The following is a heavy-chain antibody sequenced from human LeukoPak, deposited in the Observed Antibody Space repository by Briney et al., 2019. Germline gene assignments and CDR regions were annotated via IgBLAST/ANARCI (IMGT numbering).Heavy chain of an antibody. CDR1: GYTYTNYW. CDR3: ARRYCSSFACFSPLDY. D-gene: IGHD2-2*01. J-gene: IGHJ4*02. CDR2: IYPSDSTT. Sequence: GESLKISCKGSGYTYTNYWIGWVRQMPGKGLEWMGTIYPSDSTTRYSPPFQGQVTISVDKSFSTAYLQWSSLKASDTGMYYCARRYCSSFACFSPLDYWGQGTLVTVSS. V-gene: IGHV5-51*01.